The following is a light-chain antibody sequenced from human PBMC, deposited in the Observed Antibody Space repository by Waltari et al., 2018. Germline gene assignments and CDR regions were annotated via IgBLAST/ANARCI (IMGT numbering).Light chain of an antibody. Sequence: EIVLTQSPGTLSLSPGARASLSCRANQIISTSYLAWYQQKPGPAPRLLIYDASRRATGIPDRFSGSGSGTDFTLTISRLEPEDFAVYYCQKYGSTPRPFGGGTKVEIK. V-gene: IGKV3-20*01. CDR1: QIISTSY. CDR3: QKYGSTPRP. CDR2: DAS. J-gene: IGKJ4*01.